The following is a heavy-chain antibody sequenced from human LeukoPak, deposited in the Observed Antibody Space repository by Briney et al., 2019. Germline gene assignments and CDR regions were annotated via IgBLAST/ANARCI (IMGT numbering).Heavy chain of an antibody. J-gene: IGHJ4*02. CDR3: ARGDIVVVPGGPAYHFDY. CDR1: GGTFSSYA. CDR2: IIPIFGTA. V-gene: IGHV1-69*13. Sequence: ASVKVSCKASGGTFSSYAISWVRQAPGQGLEWMGGIIPIFGTANYAQKFQGRVTITADESTSTAYMELSSLRSEDTAVYYCARGDIVVVPGGPAYHFDYWGQGPLVTVSS. D-gene: IGHD2-2*01.